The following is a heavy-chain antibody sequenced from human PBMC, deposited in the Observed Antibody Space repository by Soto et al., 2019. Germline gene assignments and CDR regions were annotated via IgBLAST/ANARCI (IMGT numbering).Heavy chain of an antibody. CDR3: AKGVGAKWVYYGMDV. D-gene: IGHD1-26*01. Sequence: PGGSLRLSCAASGFTFSSYVMHWVRQSPGKGLEWVAVISYDGSNKYYADSVKGRFTISRDNSKNTLYLQMNSLRAEDTAVYYCAKGVGAKWVYYGMDVWGQGTTVTVSS. CDR2: ISYDGSNK. J-gene: IGHJ6*02. CDR1: GFTFSSYV. V-gene: IGHV3-30*18.